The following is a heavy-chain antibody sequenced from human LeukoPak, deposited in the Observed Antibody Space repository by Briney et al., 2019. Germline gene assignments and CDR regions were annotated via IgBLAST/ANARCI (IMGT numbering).Heavy chain of an antibody. Sequence: GASVKVSCKASGYTLTSYDINWVRQATGQGLEWMGWMNPNSGNTGYAQKFQGRVTMNRNTSISTAYMQLSSLRSEDTAVYYCARGYVDIVATTQLYYYYMDVWGKGTTVTVSS. CDR3: ARGYVDIVATTQLYYYYMDV. CDR2: MNPNSGNT. V-gene: IGHV1-8*01. D-gene: IGHD5-12*01. J-gene: IGHJ6*03. CDR1: GYTLTSYD.